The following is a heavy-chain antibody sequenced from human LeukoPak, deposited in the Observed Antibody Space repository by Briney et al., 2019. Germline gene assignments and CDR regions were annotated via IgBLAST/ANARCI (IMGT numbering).Heavy chain of an antibody. D-gene: IGHD3-22*01. J-gene: IGHJ4*02. CDR2: IIPIFDTG. Sequence: SVKVSCKASGGTFSSYAISWVRQAPGQGLEWMGGIIPIFDTGNYAQKFQGRLTITADESTGTAYMELSSLRSEDTAVYYCARTYYYDSSGYYFDYWGQGTLVTVSS. V-gene: IGHV1-69*13. CDR1: GGTFSSYA. CDR3: ARTYYYDSSGYYFDY.